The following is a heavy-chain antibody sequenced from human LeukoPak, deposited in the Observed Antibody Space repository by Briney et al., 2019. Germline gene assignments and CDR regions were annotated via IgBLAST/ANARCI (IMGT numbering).Heavy chain of an antibody. Sequence: GGSLRLSCAASGFTFSSYAMSWVRQAPGKGLEWVSAISGSGGSTYYADSVKGRFTISRDNSKNTLYLQMNSLRAENTAVYYCGKDLTGTGSLPLFDYWGQGTLVTVSS. V-gene: IGHV3-23*01. CDR3: GKDLTGTGSLPLFDY. CDR2: ISGSGGST. CDR1: GFTFSSYA. J-gene: IGHJ4*02. D-gene: IGHD1-7*01.